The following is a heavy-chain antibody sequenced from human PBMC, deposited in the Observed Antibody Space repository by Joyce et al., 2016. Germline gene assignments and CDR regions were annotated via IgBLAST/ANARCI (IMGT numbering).Heavy chain of an antibody. D-gene: IGHD5-12*01. CDR3: ARDEGYGTNPGSNFDT. Sequence: QVQLVESGGGVVQPGRPLRLSCAASGFTFNTYAMHWVRQAPGKGQGWVALIWCDGSEKKYADSVKGQFTVSRDNSKNTLSLQMNSLRVEDTAVYYCARDEGYGTNPGSNFDTWGQGTLVTVSS. CDR2: IWCDGSEK. CDR1: GFTFNTYA. V-gene: IGHV3-33*01. J-gene: IGHJ4*02.